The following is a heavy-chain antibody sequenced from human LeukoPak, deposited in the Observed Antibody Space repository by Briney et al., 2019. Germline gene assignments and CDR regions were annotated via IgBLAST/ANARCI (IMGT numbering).Heavy chain of an antibody. V-gene: IGHV3-30*02. D-gene: IGHD5-12*01. CDR2: IRYDGSNK. J-gene: IGHJ4*02. Sequence: QPGGSLRLSCAASGFTFSSYGMHWVRQAPGKGLEWVAFIRYDGSNKYYADSVRGRFTISRDNSKNTLYLQMNSLRAEDTAVYYCGKHDSGYDGNGGQGTLVTVSS. CDR3: GKHDSGYDGN. CDR1: GFTFSSYG.